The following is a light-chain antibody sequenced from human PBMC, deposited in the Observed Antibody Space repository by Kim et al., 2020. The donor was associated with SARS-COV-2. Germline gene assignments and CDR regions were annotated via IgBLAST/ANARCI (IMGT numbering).Light chain of an antibody. J-gene: IGKJ1*01. CDR2: DAA. Sequence: SPGGRTTLTCRASQTSNNRLVWYQQKPGQAPSLLLYDAATNATGVPARFIGSGSETDSTLTTSSLLSEDVAVYYCQQSNDWLPLTFGQGTKVDIK. CDR3: QQSNDWLPLT. V-gene: IGKV3-15*01. CDR1: QTSNNR.